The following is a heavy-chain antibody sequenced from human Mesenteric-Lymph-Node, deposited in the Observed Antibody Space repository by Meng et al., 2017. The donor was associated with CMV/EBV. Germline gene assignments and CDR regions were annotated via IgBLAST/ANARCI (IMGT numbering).Heavy chain of an antibody. D-gene: IGHD1-1*01. V-gene: IGHV3-7*01. Sequence: GESLKISCAASGLPYSYYWMAWVRQAPGKGLEWVANINGDGSESFYVDSVKGRFPISRDNAKNSAYLQMNSLRAEDTAVYYCASEVPRTPYYFDSWGQGALVTISS. J-gene: IGHJ4*02. CDR3: ASEVPRTPYYFDS. CDR1: GLPYSYYW. CDR2: INGDGSES.